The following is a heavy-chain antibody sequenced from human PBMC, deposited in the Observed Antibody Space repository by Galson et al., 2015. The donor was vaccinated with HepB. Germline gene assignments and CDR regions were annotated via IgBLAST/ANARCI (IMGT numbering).Heavy chain of an antibody. CDR3: ARDETRYCSTTRCHLPIDY. V-gene: IGHV3-48*02. CDR1: GFTFSTYS. CDR2: ISGSSGTI. J-gene: IGHJ4*02. Sequence: SLRLSCAASGFTFSTYSMIWVRQAPGKGLEWLSYISGSSGTIYYADSVKGRFTISRDNAKNSLYLQVNSLRDEDTAVYYCARDETRYCSTTRCHLPIDYWGQGILVTVSS. D-gene: IGHD2-2*01.